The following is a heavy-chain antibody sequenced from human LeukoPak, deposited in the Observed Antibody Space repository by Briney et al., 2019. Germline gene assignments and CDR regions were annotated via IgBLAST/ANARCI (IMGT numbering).Heavy chain of an antibody. D-gene: IGHD3-3*01. Sequence: SETLSLTCAVSGYSISSGYYWGWIRQPPGKGLEWIGSIYHSGSTYYNPSLKSRVTISVYTSKNQFSPKLSSVTAADTAVYYCARGTRGLEWLANDPFDIWGQGTMVTVSS. CDR2: IYHSGST. CDR3: ARGTRGLEWLANDPFDI. J-gene: IGHJ3*02. CDR1: GYSISSGYY. V-gene: IGHV4-38-2*01.